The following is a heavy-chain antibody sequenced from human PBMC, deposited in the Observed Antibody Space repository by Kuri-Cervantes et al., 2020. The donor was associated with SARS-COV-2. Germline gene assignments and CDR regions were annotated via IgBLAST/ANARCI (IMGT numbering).Heavy chain of an antibody. CDR2: INPSGGST. J-gene: IGHJ1*01. CDR3: ASQIITIFGVVIGEGGYFQH. D-gene: IGHD3-3*01. V-gene: IGHV1-46*03. Sequence: ASVKVSCKPSAYTFTSYYFHWVRQVPGQGLEWLGIINPSGGSTTYAQKVQGRVSMTSDTSTGTVYMEMSSLRSEDTAMYYCASQIITIFGVVIGEGGYFQHWGQGTLVTVSS. CDR1: AYTFTSYY.